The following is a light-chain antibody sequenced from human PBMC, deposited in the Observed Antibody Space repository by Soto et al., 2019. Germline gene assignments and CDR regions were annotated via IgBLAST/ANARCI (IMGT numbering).Light chain of an antibody. CDR3: QSYDSSLSAVV. V-gene: IGLV1-40*01. CDR1: SSNIGAGYD. Sequence: QSVLTQPPSVSGAPGQRVSISCTGSSSNIGAGYDVYWYEHLPGTAPKLLIYQNNNRPSGVPDRFSGSKSGTSASLAITGLQAEDEADYYCQSYDSSLSAVVFGGGTKLTVL. CDR2: QNN. J-gene: IGLJ2*01.